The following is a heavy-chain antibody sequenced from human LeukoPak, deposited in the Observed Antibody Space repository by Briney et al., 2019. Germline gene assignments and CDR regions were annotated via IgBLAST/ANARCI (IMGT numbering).Heavy chain of an antibody. CDR3: AREGRGYSYGYEVDY. CDR1: GGSISSYY. J-gene: IGHJ4*02. CDR2: IYTSGST. V-gene: IGHV4-4*07. Sequence: SETLSLTCTVSGGSISSYYWSWIRQPAGKGLEWIGRIYTSGSTNYNPSLKSRVTMPLDTSNNQFSLELSSVTAADTAVYYCAREGRGYSYGYEVDYWGQGTLVTVSS. D-gene: IGHD5-18*01.